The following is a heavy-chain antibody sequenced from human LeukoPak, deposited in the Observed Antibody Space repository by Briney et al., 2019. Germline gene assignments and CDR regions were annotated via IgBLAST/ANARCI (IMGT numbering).Heavy chain of an antibody. CDR2: IYYSGST. CDR1: GGSISSYY. CDR3: ARSKEGGYYYYGMDV. J-gene: IGHJ6*04. V-gene: IGHV4-59*01. Sequence: SETLSLTCTVSGGSISSYYWSWIRQPPGKGLEWIGYIYYSGSTNYNPSLKSRVTISVDTSKNQFSLKLSSVTAAGTAVYYCARSKEGGYYYYGMDVWGKGTTVTVSS.